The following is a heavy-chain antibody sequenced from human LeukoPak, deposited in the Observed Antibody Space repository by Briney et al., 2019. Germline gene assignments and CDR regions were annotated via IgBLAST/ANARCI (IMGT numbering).Heavy chain of an antibody. V-gene: IGHV4-34*01. CDR3: ARLPYYAFYYDSSGYYNKRGYYFDY. J-gene: IGHJ4*02. Sequence: PSETLSLTCAVYGGSFSGYYWSWIRQPPGKGLEWIGEINHSGSTNYNPSLKSRVTISVDTSKNQFALKLSSVTAADTAVYYCARLPYYAFYYDSSGYYNKRGYYFDYWGQGTLVTVSS. CDR1: GGSFSGYY. D-gene: IGHD3-22*01. CDR2: INHSGST.